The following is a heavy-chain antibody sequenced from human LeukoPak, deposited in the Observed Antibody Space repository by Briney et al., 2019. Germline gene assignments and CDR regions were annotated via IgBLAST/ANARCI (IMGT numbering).Heavy chain of an antibody. CDR3: ARDYGDDY. CDR2: INHSGST. V-gene: IGHV4-34*01. D-gene: IGHD4-17*01. CDR1: GGSFSGYY. Sequence: SETLSLTCAVYGGSFSGYYWSWIRQLPGKGLEWIGEINHSGSTNYNPSLKSRVTISVDTSKNQFSLKLSSVTAADTAVYYCARDYGDDYWGQGTLVTVSS. J-gene: IGHJ4*02.